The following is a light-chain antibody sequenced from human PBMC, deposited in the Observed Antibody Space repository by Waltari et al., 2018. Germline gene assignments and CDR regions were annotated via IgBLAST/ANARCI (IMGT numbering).Light chain of an antibody. Sequence: DIQMTQSPSSLSASVGDRVTITCRASQSISTYLNWYQQKPGKAPNVLIYDATNLQSGVPSRFSGSGSGTEFSLTISSLQPEDFATYYCQQGARGAFTFGPGTTVDI. CDR1: QSISTY. V-gene: IGKV1-39*01. CDR3: QQGARGAFT. J-gene: IGKJ3*01. CDR2: DAT.